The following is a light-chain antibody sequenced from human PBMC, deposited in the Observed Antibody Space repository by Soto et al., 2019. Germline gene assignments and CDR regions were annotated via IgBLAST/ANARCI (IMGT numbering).Light chain of an antibody. CDR3: QQYGSSPPYT. Sequence: EIVLTQSPGTLSLSPGEGATLSCRASHSVSSTYLAWYQQKPGKAPRLLIYGASSRATGIPDRFSGSGSGTDFTLTISRLEPEDFAVYYCQQYGSSPPYTFGQGTKLEIK. J-gene: IGKJ2*01. CDR2: GAS. V-gene: IGKV3-20*01. CDR1: HSVSSTY.